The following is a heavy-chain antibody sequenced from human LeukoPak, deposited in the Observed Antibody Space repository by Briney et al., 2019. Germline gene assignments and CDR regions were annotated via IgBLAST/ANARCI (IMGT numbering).Heavy chain of an antibody. J-gene: IGHJ4*02. D-gene: IGHD6-19*01. V-gene: IGHV4-39*07. CDR1: GGSITKNGYY. Sequence: SEPLSLTCCVSGGSITKNGYYWGWIRQSPETGLEWIGSNSGSTYYNPSLNSRVTISVDTSKNQFSLKLTSVTAADTAVYYCCGSGWFAGPFGYWGQGALVTVSS. CDR3: CGSGWFAGPFGY. CDR2: NSGST.